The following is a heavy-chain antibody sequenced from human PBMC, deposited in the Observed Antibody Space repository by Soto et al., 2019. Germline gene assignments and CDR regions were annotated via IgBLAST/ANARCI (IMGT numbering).Heavy chain of an antibody. D-gene: IGHD6-19*01. CDR1: GGSISSYY. CDR3: ARHSSSGWHTPYYFDY. J-gene: IGHJ4*02. CDR2: IYYSGST. Sequence: SETLCLTCTVSGGSISSYYWSWIRQPPGKGQEWIGYIYYSGSTNYNPSLKSRVTISVDTSKNQFSLKLSSVTAADTAVYYCARHSSSGWHTPYYFDYWGQGTLVTVSS. V-gene: IGHV4-59*08.